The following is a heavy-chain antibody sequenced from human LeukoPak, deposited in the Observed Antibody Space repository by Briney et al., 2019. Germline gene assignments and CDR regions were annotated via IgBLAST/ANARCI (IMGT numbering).Heavy chain of an antibody. CDR1: GFTFSSYA. Sequence: GGSLRLSCAASGFTFSSYAMSWVRQAPGEGLEWVSAISGSGGSTYYADSVKGRFTISRDNSKNTLYLQMNSLRAEDTAVYYCAKDLMGIVVVTAIGSWGQGTLVTVSS. V-gene: IGHV3-23*01. J-gene: IGHJ5*02. D-gene: IGHD2-21*02. CDR2: ISGSGGST. CDR3: AKDLMGIVVVTAIGS.